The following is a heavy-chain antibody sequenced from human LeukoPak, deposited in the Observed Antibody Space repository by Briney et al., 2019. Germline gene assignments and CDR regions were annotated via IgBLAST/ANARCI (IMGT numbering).Heavy chain of an antibody. J-gene: IGHJ4*02. D-gene: IGHD5-24*01. Sequence: ASVKVSCKASGGTFSSYAISWVRQAPGQGLEWVGRIIPILGIANYAQKFQGRVTITADKSTSTAYMELSSLRSEDTAVYYCARADDGYNYAFDYWGQGTLVTVSS. CDR1: GGTFSSYA. V-gene: IGHV1-69*04. CDR3: ARADDGYNYAFDY. CDR2: IIPILGIA.